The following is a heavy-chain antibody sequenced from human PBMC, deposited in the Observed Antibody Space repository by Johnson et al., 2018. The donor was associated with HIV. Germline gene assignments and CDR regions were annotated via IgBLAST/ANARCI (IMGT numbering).Heavy chain of an antibody. V-gene: IGHV3-33*08. J-gene: IGHJ3*02. CDR3: ARAPGYSRAFDI. Sequence: QEQLVESGGGVVQPGRSLRLSCAASGFTFSSYGMHWVRQAPGKGLEWVAVIFSVGDVYYADSVKGRFTISRDNSKNTLYLQMNRLRAEDTAVYYCARAPGYSRAFDIWGQGTMVTVST. D-gene: IGHD5-18*01. CDR2: IFSVGDV. CDR1: GFTFSSYG.